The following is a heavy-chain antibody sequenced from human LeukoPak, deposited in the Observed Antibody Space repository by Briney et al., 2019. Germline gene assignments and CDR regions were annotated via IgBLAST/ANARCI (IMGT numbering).Heavy chain of an antibody. D-gene: IGHD4-11*01. CDR2: ISGSGVTT. CDR1: GFTFSNYA. Sequence: GESLKISCAASGFTFSNYAMSWVRQAPGKGLEWVSAISGSGVTTYYADSVKGRFTISRDNPKNTLYLQMNSLRAEDTAVYYCAKDQLTTVTTSFDYWGQGTLVTVSS. V-gene: IGHV3-23*01. CDR3: AKDQLTTVTTSFDY. J-gene: IGHJ4*02.